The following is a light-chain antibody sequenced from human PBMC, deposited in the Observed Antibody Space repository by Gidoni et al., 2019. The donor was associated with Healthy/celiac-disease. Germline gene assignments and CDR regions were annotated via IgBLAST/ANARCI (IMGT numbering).Light chain of an antibody. J-gene: IGKJ2*02. CDR3: QQYNNWPPWT. CDR2: GAS. Sequence: IVMTQSPATLSVSPGERATPSCRASQSVSSNLAWYQQKPGQAPRLLIYGASTRATGIPARFSGSGSGTEFTLTISSLQSEDFAVYYCQQYNNWPPWTFGQGTKLEIK. CDR1: QSVSSN. V-gene: IGKV3-15*01.